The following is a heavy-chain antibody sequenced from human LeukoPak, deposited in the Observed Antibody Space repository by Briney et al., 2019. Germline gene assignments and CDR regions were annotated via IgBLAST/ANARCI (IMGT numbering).Heavy chain of an antibody. CDR1: GFTFSTYS. J-gene: IGHJ4*02. V-gene: IGHV3-21*01. CDR2: ISSSSSYI. Sequence: GGSLRLSCAASGFTFSTYSMNWVRQAPGKGLEWVSSISSSSSYIYYADSVKGRFTISRDNAKNSLYLQMNSLRAEDTAVYYCARGALAAWGHRSSDYWGQGTLVTVSS. CDR3: ARGALAAWGHRSSDY. D-gene: IGHD7-27*01.